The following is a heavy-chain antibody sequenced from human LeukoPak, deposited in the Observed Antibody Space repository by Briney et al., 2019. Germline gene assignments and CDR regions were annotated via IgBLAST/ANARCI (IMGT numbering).Heavy chain of an antibody. CDR2: ISNSGGNT. CDR1: GFTFSSFG. V-gene: IGHV3-23*01. J-gene: IGHJ4*02. CDR3: ARDSCSANSCYMWSH. D-gene: IGHD2-15*01. Sequence: GGSLRLSCAASGFTFSSFGMSWVRQVPGKGVEWVSGISNSGGNTYYAGSVKGRFTISRDNSKNTLYLQMNSLRAEDTALYYCARDSCSANSCYMWSHWGQGTLVTVSS.